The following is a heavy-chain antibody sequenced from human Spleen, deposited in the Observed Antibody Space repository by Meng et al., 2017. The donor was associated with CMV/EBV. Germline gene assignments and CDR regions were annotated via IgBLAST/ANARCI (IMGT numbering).Heavy chain of an antibody. D-gene: IGHD6-6*01. Sequence: ASVKVSCKASGYTFTGYSLHWVRQAPGQGLEWMGWINPGSGGSNFAPKFQGRVTLTTDTSVTTAYMELRSLKFDDTAVYLCAKRGYSSSSWFDSWGQGTLVTVSS. J-gene: IGHJ5*01. CDR1: GYTFTGYS. V-gene: IGHV1-2*02. CDR3: AKRGYSSSSWFDS. CDR2: INPGSGGS.